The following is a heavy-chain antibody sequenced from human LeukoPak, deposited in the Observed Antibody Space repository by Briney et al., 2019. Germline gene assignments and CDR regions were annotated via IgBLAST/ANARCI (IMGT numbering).Heavy chain of an antibody. V-gene: IGHV1-69*04. D-gene: IGHD3-10*01. CDR3: ARDDYGSGRPFDY. CDR1: GGTFSSYA. J-gene: IGHJ4*02. CDR2: IIPILGIA. Sequence: ASVKVSCKASGGTFSSYAISWVRQAPGQGLEWMGRIIPILGIANYAQKFQGRVTITADKSTSTAYMELSSLRSEDTAVYYCARDDYGSGRPFDYWGQGTLVTVSS.